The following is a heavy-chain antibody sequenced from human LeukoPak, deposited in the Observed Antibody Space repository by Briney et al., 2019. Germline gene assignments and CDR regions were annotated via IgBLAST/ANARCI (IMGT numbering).Heavy chain of an antibody. J-gene: IGHJ5*02. CDR3: ARRDAHCSSTSCYWFDP. Sequence: GESLKISCQGSGYSFTSYWIAWVRQMPGKGLEWMGIIYPGDSDTRYSPSFQGQVTISADKSISTAYLQWSSLKASDTAMYYCARRDAHCSSTSCYWFDPWGQGTLVTVSS. CDR2: IYPGDSDT. CDR1: GYSFTSYW. D-gene: IGHD2-2*01. V-gene: IGHV5-51*01.